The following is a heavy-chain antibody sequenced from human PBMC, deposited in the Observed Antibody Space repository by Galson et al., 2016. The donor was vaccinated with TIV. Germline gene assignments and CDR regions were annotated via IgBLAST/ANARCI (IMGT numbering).Heavy chain of an antibody. V-gene: IGHV3-23*01. CDR3: AKVRLFDGDYRDN. J-gene: IGHJ4*02. CDR1: GFTFTTYA. Sequence: SLRLSCAASGFTFTTYALSWVRQAPGKGLEWVAVISATGGSKHYADSVKGRFIISRDDSNNMLSLQMNSLTAEDTALYFCAKVRLFDGDYRDNWGQGTLVTVSS. D-gene: IGHD4-17*01. CDR2: ISATGGSK.